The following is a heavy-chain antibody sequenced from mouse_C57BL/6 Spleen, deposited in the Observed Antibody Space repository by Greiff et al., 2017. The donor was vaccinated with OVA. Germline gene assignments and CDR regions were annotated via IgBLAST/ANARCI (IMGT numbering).Heavy chain of an antibody. CDR3: ARHQYGYDAYYFDY. CDR1: GFTFSSYG. Sequence: EVKLVESGGDLVKPGGSLKLSCAASGFTFSSYGMSWVRQTPDKRLEWVATISSGGSYTYYPDSVKGRFTISRDNAKNTRYLQMSSLKSEDTAMYYCARHQYGYDAYYFDYWGQGTTLTVSS. V-gene: IGHV5-6*01. J-gene: IGHJ2*01. CDR2: ISSGGSYT. D-gene: IGHD2-2*01.